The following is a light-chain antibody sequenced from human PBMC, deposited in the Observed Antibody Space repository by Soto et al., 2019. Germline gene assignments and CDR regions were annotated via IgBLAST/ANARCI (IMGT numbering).Light chain of an antibody. CDR3: QQYNNWPPMYT. Sequence: EIVLTQSPDTLSLSPGERATLSCRASQSVSSNLAWYQQKPGQAPRLLIYGASTRATGIPARFSGSGSGTEFTLTISSLQSEDFAVYYCQQYNNWPPMYTFGQGTKVDIK. V-gene: IGKV3-15*01. CDR1: QSVSSN. CDR2: GAS. J-gene: IGKJ2*01.